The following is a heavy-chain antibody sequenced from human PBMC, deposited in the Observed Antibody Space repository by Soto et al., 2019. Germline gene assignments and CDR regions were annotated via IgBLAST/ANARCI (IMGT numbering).Heavy chain of an antibody. J-gene: IGHJ4*02. D-gene: IGHD5-18*01. V-gene: IGHV4-59*01. Sequence: QVHLQESGPGLVKPSETLSLTCTVSGGSISSNYWSWIRQPPGKGLEWVAYFYYSGGTSYNPSLKRRVTISVDRSKNQSSPKVSSVTAADTAVYYCAGARPDTAMAVDYWGQGTMVTVSS. CDR3: AGARPDTAMAVDY. CDR1: GGSISSNY. CDR2: FYYSGGT.